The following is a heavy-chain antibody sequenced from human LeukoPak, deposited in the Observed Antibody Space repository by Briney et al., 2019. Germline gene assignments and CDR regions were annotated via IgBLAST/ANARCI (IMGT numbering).Heavy chain of an antibody. Sequence: GGSLRLSCEASGFIINTFGMQWVRQAPGKGLEWVAFIRYDGGTKYYADSVQGRLTASRDNSKNTVYLQMNGLRVEDTGVYYCAKPLGFYYMDVWGKGTTVTVSS. CDR2: IRYDGGTK. D-gene: IGHD7-27*01. V-gene: IGHV3-30*02. CDR3: AKPLGFYYMDV. CDR1: GFIINTFG. J-gene: IGHJ6*03.